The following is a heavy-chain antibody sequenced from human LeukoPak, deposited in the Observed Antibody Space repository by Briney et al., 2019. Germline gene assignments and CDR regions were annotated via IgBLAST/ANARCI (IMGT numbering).Heavy chain of an antibody. CDR3: ARVRLGTDAFDI. CDR2: ISYSGDI. V-gene: IGHV4-59*01. CDR1: GGSIGSYY. Sequence: SETLSLTCTVSGGSIGSYYWSWIRQPPGKGLEWIGYISYSGDITYNPSLKSRVTISVDTSKNQFSLKLSSVTAADTAVYYCARVRLGTDAFDIWGQGTMVTVSS. D-gene: IGHD1-1*01. J-gene: IGHJ3*02.